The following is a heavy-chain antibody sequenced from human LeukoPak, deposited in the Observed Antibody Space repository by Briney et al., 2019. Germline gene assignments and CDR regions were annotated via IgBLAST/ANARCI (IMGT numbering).Heavy chain of an antibody. D-gene: IGHD3-22*01. V-gene: IGHV4-59*01. CDR1: NGSISPYY. J-gene: IGHJ6*03. CDR2: TNYSGST. Sequence: SETLSLTCTVSNGSISPYYWTWIRQPPGKGLEYIGYTNYSGSTKYNPSLKSRLTISVGTSKNQFFLELSSVTAADTAVYYCARARVSDTSGPYFGYFYDMDVWGKGTTAIVSS. CDR3: ARARVSDTSGPYFGYFYDMDV.